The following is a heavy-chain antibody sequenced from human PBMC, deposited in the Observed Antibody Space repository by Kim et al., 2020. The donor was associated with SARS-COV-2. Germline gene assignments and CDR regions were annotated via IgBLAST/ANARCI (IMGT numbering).Heavy chain of an antibody. V-gene: IGHV3-21*01. CDR3: ARDLGTAVAGRSHYFVY. CDR2: ISSGSSYI. J-gene: IGHJ4*01. CDR1: GFTFSSYS. Sequence: GGSLRLSCAASGFTFSSYSMNWVRQAPGKGLEWGSSISSGSSYIYYADSVKARFTISRDNAKNSLYLQMNSLRAEDTAVYYCARDLGTAVAGRSHYFVY. D-gene: IGHD6-19*01.